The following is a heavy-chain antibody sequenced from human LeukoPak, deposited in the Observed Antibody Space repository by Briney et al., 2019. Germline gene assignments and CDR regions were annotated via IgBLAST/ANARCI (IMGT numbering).Heavy chain of an antibody. J-gene: IGHJ4*02. CDR1: GGSISSGSYY. CDR2: IYTSGST. CDR3: ARDHRLVGDGY. D-gene: IGHD1-26*01. Sequence: SQTLSLTCTVSGGSISSGSYYWSWIRQPAGKGLEWIGRIYTSGSTNYNPSLKSRVTISVDTPKNQFSLKLSSVTAADTAVYYCARDHRLVGDGYWGQGTLVTVSS. V-gene: IGHV4-61*02.